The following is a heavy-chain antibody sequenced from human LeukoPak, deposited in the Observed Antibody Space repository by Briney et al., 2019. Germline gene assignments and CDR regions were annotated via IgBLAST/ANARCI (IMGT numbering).Heavy chain of an antibody. CDR3: ARGKGYGPLIFDY. Sequence: AGGSLRLSCAGSGFTFSSYAMSWVRQAPGKGLEWVSVIYSGGRTYYADSVKGRITISRDNSKNTLYLQMNSLRAEDTAVYYCARGKGYGPLIFDYWGQGTLVTVSS. D-gene: IGHD3-16*01. CDR2: IYSGGRT. CDR1: GFTFSSYA. J-gene: IGHJ4*02. V-gene: IGHV3-66*01.